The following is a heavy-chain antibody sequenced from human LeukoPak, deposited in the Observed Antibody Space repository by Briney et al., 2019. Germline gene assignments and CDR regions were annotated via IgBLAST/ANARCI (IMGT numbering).Heavy chain of an antibody. J-gene: IGHJ4*02. V-gene: IGHV4-39*07. CDR2: IYYSGST. CDR3: ARGRLAAAGLD. CDR1: GGSISSSSYY. D-gene: IGHD6-13*01. Sequence: PSETLSLTCAVSGGSISSSSYYWAWIRQPPGKGLEWIGSIYYSGSTYYNPSLKSRVTISVDTSKNQFSLKLSSVTAADTAVYYCARGRLAAAGLDWGQGTLVTVSS.